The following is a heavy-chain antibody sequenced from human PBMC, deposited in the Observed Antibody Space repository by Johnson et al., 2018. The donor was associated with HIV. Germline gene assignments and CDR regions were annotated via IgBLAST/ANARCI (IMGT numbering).Heavy chain of an antibody. Sequence: EVQLVESGGGLVQPGRSLRLSCAASGFTFDDYAMHWVRQAPGKGLEWVSGISWNSGSIGYADAVKGRFTISRDNSKTTLYLQMNSLRAEETAVYYCAKDQYCGGDCYPDAFDIWGQGTMVTVSS. J-gene: IGHJ3*02. D-gene: IGHD2-21*02. CDR2: ISWNSGSI. CDR3: AKDQYCGGDCYPDAFDI. CDR1: GFTFDDYA. V-gene: IGHV3-9*01.